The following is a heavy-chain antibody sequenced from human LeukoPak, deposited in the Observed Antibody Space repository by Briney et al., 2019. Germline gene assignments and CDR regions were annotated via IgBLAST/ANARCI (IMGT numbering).Heavy chain of an antibody. D-gene: IGHD2-2*01. V-gene: IGHV1-69*06. Sequence: ASVKVSSKASGGTFSSYAISWVRQAPGQGLEWMGGIIPIFGTANYAQKFQGRVTITADKSTSTAYMELSSLRSEDTAVYYCARSSTSCYVYYYYGIDVWGKGTTVTVSS. CDR3: ARSSTSCYVYYYYGIDV. CDR1: GGTFSSYA. CDR2: IIPIFGTA. J-gene: IGHJ6*04.